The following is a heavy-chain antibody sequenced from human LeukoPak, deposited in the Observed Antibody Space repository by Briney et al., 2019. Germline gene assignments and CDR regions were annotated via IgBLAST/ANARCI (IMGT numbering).Heavy chain of an antibody. CDR3: ARDRHYYDSSGYYAGFDY. CDR2: IYYSGST. CDR1: GGSISSYY. D-gene: IGHD3-22*01. V-gene: IGHV4-59*01. J-gene: IGHJ4*02. Sequence: SETLSLTCTVSGGSISSYYWSWIRQPPGKGLEWIGYIYYSGSTNYNPSLKSRVTISVDTSKNQFSLKLSSVTAADTAVYYCARDRHYYDSSGYYAGFDYWGQGTLVTVSS.